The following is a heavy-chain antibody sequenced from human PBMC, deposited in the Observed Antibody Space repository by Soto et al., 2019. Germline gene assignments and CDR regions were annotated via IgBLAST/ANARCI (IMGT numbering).Heavy chain of an antibody. Sequence: PSETLSLTCIVSGGSISSGGYYWGWIRQPPGKGLEWSGSMSYSGTNYYNPSLKGRVTVSVDTSRNHLSLKLSSVTAADTAVYYCAAYYYASGTYYNIFWGQGTMVTVSS. D-gene: IGHD3-10*01. CDR3: AAYYYASGTYYNIF. V-gene: IGHV4-39*02. CDR1: GGSISSGGYY. J-gene: IGHJ3*01. CDR2: MSYSGTN.